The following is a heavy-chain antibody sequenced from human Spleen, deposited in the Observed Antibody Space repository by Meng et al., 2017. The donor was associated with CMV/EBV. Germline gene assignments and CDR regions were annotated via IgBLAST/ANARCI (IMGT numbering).Heavy chain of an antibody. V-gene: IGHV3-23*01. CDR3: AKDRHTSSAPYYFDS. CDR2: ITGNGYST. CDR1: GFTVSSNH. J-gene: IGHJ4*02. Sequence: GESLKISCAASGFTVSSNHMSWVRQAPGKGLQWVSSITGNGYSTYYADSVKGRFTISRDNSDNTLFLQMNSLRAEDTAVYYCAKDRHTSSAPYYFDSWGQGTLVTVSS.